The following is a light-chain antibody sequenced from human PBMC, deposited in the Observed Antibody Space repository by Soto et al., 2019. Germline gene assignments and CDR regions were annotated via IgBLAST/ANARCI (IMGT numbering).Light chain of an antibody. V-gene: IGLV2-8*01. CDR1: SSDVGRYDC. Sequence: QSALTQPPSASGSPGQSVTISCTGSSSDVGRYDCVSWYQHHPGKAPKLMMFDVNKRPSGVPDRFSGSRSGNTASLTVSGLQAEDEADYFCSSYAGNSIYVFGTGTKVTVL. J-gene: IGLJ1*01. CDR2: DVN. CDR3: SSYAGNSIYV.